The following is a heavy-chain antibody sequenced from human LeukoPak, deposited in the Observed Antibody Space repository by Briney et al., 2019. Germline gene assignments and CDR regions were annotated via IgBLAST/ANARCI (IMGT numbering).Heavy chain of an antibody. D-gene: IGHD3-22*01. Sequence: GGSLRLSCAASGFTFRAYTMNWVRQAPGKGLEWVSAISGSGGSTYYADSVKGRFTISRDNSKNTLYLQMNSLRAEDTAVYYCAKDGRDGLVVIRRARWYFDLWGRGTLVTVSS. V-gene: IGHV3-23*01. J-gene: IGHJ2*01. CDR1: GFTFRAYT. CDR2: ISGSGGST. CDR3: AKDGRDGLVVIRRARWYFDL.